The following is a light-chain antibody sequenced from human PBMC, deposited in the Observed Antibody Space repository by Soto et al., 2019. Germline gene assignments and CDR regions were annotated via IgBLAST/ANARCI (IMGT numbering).Light chain of an antibody. CDR2: GAA. CDR1: QSISSN. Sequence: EIVMTQSPAILSFSPVEVATLSCRSNQSISSNLAWYQQKPGQAPRLLIYGAATRATGIPARFSGSGSGTDFTLTINSLQSEDFAVYYCQMYNNWVGTFGGGTKVDIK. CDR3: QMYNNWVGT. J-gene: IGKJ4*01. V-gene: IGKV3-15*01.